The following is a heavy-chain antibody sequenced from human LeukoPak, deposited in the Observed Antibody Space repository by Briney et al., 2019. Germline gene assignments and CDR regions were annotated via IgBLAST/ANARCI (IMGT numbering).Heavy chain of an antibody. V-gene: IGHV3-23*01. J-gene: IGHJ5*02. CDR2: ISGSGGST. Sequence: HTGGSLRLSCAASGFTFSSYAMSWVRQAPGKGLEWVSAISGSGGSTYYADSVKGRFTISRGNSKNTLYLQMNSLRAEDTAVYYCAKFVWGLQYGFDPWGQGTLVTVSS. D-gene: IGHD4-11*01. CDR1: GFTFSSYA. CDR3: AKFVWGLQYGFDP.